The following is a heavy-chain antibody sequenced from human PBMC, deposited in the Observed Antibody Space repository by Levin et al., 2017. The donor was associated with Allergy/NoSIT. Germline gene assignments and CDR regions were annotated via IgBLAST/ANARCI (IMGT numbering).Heavy chain of an antibody. J-gene: IGHJ4*02. CDR1: GGTFSSYT. Sequence: SVKVSCKASGGTFSSYTISWVRQAPGQGLEWMGRIIPILGIANYAQKFQGRVTITADKSTSTAYMELSSLRSEDTAVYYCAREMEGVTTSLDYWGQGTLVTVSS. V-gene: IGHV1-69*04. CDR3: AREMEGVTTSLDY. D-gene: IGHD4-17*01. CDR2: IIPILGIA.